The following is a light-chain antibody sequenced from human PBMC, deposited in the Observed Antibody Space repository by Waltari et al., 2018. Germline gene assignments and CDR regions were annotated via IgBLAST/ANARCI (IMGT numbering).Light chain of an antibody. CDR3: YSTDTSGGA. V-gene: IGLV3-10*01. CDR1: ELPKKY. CDR2: DDD. Sequence: SSELTQPPSVSVSPGQTARITCSGDELPKKYAYWFQQRSGQAPMLVIYDDDKRPSGVPGRVSGSSAGTMATLSSSGAEEEDEADYYCYSTDTSGGAFGGGTKLTVL. J-gene: IGLJ2*01.